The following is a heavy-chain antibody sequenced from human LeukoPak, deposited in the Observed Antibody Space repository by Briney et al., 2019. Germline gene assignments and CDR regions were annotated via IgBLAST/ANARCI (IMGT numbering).Heavy chain of an antibody. CDR3: VRGLSGAGTGYYMDV. CDR2: IYTSGST. J-gene: IGHJ6*03. CDR1: GGSISSYY. D-gene: IGHD6-19*01. Sequence: SETLSLTCTVSGGSISSYYWSWIRQPAGKGLEWIGRIYTSGSTNYNPSLKSRVTMSVDTSKNQFSLKLSSVTAADTAVYYCVRGLSGAGTGYYMDVWGKGTTVTVSS. V-gene: IGHV4-4*07.